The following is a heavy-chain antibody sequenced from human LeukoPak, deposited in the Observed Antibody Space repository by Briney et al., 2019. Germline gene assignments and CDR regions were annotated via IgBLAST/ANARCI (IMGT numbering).Heavy chain of an antibody. J-gene: IGHJ4*02. D-gene: IGHD4-23*01. CDR1: GFTFSIYS. V-gene: IGHV3-48*02. CDR3: ARNPGGIGDY. CDR2: ISGSSTST. Sequence: PGWSLRLSCAASGFTFSIYSMNWVRQAPGKGLEWISFISGSSTSTYYADSVKGRFTVSRDNAKNSLYLQMNSLRDEDTAVYYCARNPGGIGDYWGQGTLVTVSS.